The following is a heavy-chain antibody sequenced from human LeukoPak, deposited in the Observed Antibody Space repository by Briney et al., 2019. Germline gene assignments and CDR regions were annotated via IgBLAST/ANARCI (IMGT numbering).Heavy chain of an antibody. D-gene: IGHD3-10*01. CDR3: AKRGVVIRVILVGFHKEAYYFDS. J-gene: IGHJ4*02. Sequence: GGSLSLSCAVSGIPLSNYGMSWVRQAPGKGLEWVAGLSGSGGGTNYADSVKGRFTISRDNAENTLYLQMNSLRAEDTAVYFCAKRGVVIRVILVGFHKEAYYFDSWGQGALVTVSS. CDR1: GIPLSNYG. V-gene: IGHV3-23*01. CDR2: LSGSGGGT.